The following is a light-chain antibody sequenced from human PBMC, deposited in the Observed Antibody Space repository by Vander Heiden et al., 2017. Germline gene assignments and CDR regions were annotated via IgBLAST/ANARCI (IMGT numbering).Light chain of an antibody. Sequence: QLPSSLSASTGDRVAITCRASQGISTDLGWYQEKAGKAPKLLIYAASTLQSGVPSRFSGSGSGTDFTLTISRLQSEDSATYYCLQYYAYPQTFGQGTKVEI. J-gene: IGKJ1*01. CDR3: LQYYAYPQT. CDR2: AAS. V-gene: IGKV1-8*01. CDR1: QGISTD.